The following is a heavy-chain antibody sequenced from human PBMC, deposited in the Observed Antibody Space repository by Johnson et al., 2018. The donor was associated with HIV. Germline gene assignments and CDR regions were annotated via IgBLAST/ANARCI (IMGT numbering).Heavy chain of an antibody. CDR3: ARDGRGGSRDAFDI. CDR1: GFTFDDYA. CDR2: ITTAGDT. J-gene: IGHJ3*02. V-gene: IGHV3-13*01. Sequence: VQLVESGGGLVQPGRSLRLSCAASGFTFDDYAMHWVRQAPGKGLEWVSGITTAGDTYYPGSVKGRFTIFRENVKNSLYLQMNSLRAGDTAVYYCARDGRGGSRDAFDIWGQGTMVTVSS. D-gene: IGHD3-16*01.